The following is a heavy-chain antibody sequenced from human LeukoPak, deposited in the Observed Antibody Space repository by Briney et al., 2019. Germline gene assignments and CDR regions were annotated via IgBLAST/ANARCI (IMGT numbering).Heavy chain of an antibody. D-gene: IGHD1-26*01. CDR1: GFTFSSYA. CDR2: ISYDGSNK. Sequence: GGSLRLSCAASGFTFSSYAMHWVRQAPGKGLEWVAVISYDGSNKYYTDTVKGRFTISRDNSKNTLYLQMNSLRAEDTAVYYCARAIVVGPADFDYWGQGTLVTVSS. V-gene: IGHV3-30*04. CDR3: ARAIVVGPADFDY. J-gene: IGHJ4*02.